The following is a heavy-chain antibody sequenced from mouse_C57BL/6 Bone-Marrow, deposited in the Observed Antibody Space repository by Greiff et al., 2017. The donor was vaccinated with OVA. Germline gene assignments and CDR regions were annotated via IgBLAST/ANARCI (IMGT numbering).Heavy chain of an antibody. CDR2: IYPRDGST. J-gene: IGHJ3*01. CDR3: ARWEDYAWFAY. V-gene: IGHV1-85*01. D-gene: IGHD2-4*01. Sequence: LVESGPELVKPGASVKLSCKASGYTFTSYDINWVKQRPGQGLEWIGWIYPRDGSTKYNEKFKGKATLTVDTSSSTAYMELHSLTSEDSAVYFCARWEDYAWFAYWGQGTLVTVSA. CDR1: GYTFTSYD.